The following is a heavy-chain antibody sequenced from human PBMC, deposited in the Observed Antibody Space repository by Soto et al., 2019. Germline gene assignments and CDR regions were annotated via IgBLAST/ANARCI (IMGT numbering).Heavy chain of an antibody. V-gene: IGHV3-23*01. CDR1: GFTFSSYA. D-gene: IGHD3-3*01. CDR3: AKDPGSWSGYYYFDP. Sequence: GSLRLSCAASGFTFSSYAMSWVRQAPGKGLEWVSTISNLVGSTYYADSVKGRFTISRDNSKNTLYLQMNSLRAEDTAVYYCAKDPGSWSGYYYFDPWGQGTLVTVSS. J-gene: IGHJ5*02. CDR2: ISNLVGST.